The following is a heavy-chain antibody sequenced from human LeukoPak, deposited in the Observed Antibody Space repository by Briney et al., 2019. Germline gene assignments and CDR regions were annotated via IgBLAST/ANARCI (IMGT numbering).Heavy chain of an antibody. V-gene: IGHV1-69*08. D-gene: IGHD1-26*01. CDR2: ITPIIGTT. J-gene: IGHJ5*02. Sequence: GASVKVSCRSSGGTFNTHIFNWVRQAPGQGLEWMGRITPIIGTTKYAQGFQGRVTITADTSTSTAFLELRGLTYDDSAVYYCTRVTLRGSKYNWFDPWGQGTHVSVSS. CDR1: GGTFNTHI. CDR3: TRVTLRGSKYNWFDP.